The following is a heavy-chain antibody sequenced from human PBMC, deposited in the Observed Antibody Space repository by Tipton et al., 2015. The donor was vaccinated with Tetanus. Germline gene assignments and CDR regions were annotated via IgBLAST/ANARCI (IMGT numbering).Heavy chain of an antibody. Sequence: SLRLSCAASGFTFSSYSMNWVRQAPGKGLEWVSSISSSSSYIYYADSVKGRFTIPRDNAKNSLYLQMNSLRAEDTAVYYCARDGDYVGVIDYWGQGTLVTVSS. CDR1: GFTFSSYS. CDR2: ISSSSSYI. D-gene: IGHD4-23*01. J-gene: IGHJ4*02. CDR3: ARDGDYVGVIDY. V-gene: IGHV3-21*01.